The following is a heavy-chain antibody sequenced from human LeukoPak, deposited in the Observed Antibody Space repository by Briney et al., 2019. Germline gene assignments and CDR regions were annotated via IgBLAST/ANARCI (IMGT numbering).Heavy chain of an antibody. CDR1: GGSISGSSYY. D-gene: IGHD6-19*01. J-gene: IGHJ4*02. CDR2: IYYSGST. V-gene: IGHV4-39*02. Sequence: PSETLSLTCTVSGGSISGSSYYWGWIRQPPGKGLEWIGSIYYSGSTYYNPSLKSRVTISVDTSKNQFSLKLNSVTATDTAVYYCARGEAVAGQFDYWGQGTLVTVSS. CDR3: ARGEAVAGQFDY.